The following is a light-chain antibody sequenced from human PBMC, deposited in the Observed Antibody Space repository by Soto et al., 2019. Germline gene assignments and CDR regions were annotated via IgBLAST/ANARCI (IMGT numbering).Light chain of an antibody. CDR3: QQFNEWPPYT. CDR1: QRVDSN. Sequence: EIVMTQSPATLSVSPGGRATLSCRASQRVDSNLAWYQQKPGQAPRLLVYGASNRATGIPARFSGSGSGTEFTLTISSLQSEDSAVYYCQQFNEWPPYTFGQGTKLEIK. J-gene: IGKJ2*01. V-gene: IGKV3-15*01. CDR2: GAS.